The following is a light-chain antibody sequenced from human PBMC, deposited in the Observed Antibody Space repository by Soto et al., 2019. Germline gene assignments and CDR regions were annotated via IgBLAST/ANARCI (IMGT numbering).Light chain of an antibody. J-gene: IGLJ3*02. CDR2: LEGSGSY. V-gene: IGLV4-60*02. Sequence: QPVLTQSSSASASLGSSVKLTCTLSSGHSSYIIAWHQQQPGKAPRYLMKLEGSGSYNKGSGVPDRFSGSSSGADRYLTISNLQFEDEADYYCETWDSNTHTVFGGGNKVTVL. CDR3: ETWDSNTHTV. CDR1: SGHSSYI.